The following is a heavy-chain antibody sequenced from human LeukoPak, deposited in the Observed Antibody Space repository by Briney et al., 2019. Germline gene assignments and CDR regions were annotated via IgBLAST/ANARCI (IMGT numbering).Heavy chain of an antibody. V-gene: IGHV4-59*01. J-gene: IGHJ6*03. D-gene: IGHD3-22*01. CDR2: IYYSGST. CDR1: GGSISSYC. Sequence: SETLSLTCTVSGGSISSYCWSWIRQPPGKGLERIGYIYYSGSTNYNPSLKSRVTISVETSKNQFSLKLSSVTAADTAVYYCARVPYYYDSSGGGNYYYYYMDVWGKGTTVTVSS. CDR3: ARVPYYYDSSGGGNYYYYYMDV.